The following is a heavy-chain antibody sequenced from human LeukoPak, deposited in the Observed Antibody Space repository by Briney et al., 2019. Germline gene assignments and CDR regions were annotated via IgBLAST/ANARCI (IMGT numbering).Heavy chain of an antibody. D-gene: IGHD6-19*01. J-gene: IGHJ6*03. CDR1: GYTFTSYY. V-gene: IGHV1-46*01. CDR2: INPSGGST. CDR3: ARARRVAGTNYYYMDV. Sequence: ASVKVSCKASGYTFTSYYMHWVRQAPGQGLEWMGIINPSGGSTSYAQKFQGRVTMTRDMSTSTVYMELSSLRSEDTAVYYCARARRVAGTNYYYMDVWGKGTTVTVSS.